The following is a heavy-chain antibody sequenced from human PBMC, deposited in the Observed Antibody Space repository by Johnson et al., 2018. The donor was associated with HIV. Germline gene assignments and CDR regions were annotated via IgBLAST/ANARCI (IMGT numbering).Heavy chain of an antibody. CDR1: GFTFSSYG. CDR2: IRYDGSKK. J-gene: IGHJ3*02. D-gene: IGHD3-22*01. CDR3: YSSGYYYGDAFDI. V-gene: IGHV3-30*02. Sequence: QVQLVESGGGVVQPGGSLRLSCAASGFTFSSYGMHLVRQAPGKGLEWVTLIRYDGSKKYYADSVKGRFTISRDNSKSTLYLQMNSLRAEDTAVFYCYSSGYYYGDAFDIWGQGTMVTVSS.